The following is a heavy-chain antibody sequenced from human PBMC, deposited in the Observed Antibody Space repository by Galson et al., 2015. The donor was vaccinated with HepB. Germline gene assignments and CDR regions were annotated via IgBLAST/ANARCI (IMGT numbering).Heavy chain of an antibody. D-gene: IGHD7-27*01. CDR3: ARNLPGPHYYYYGMDV. CDR2: TYYRSKWYN. V-gene: IGHV6-1*01. J-gene: IGHJ6*02. Sequence: CAISGDSVSSHSAAWNWIRQSPSRGLEWLGRTYYRSKWYNDYAVSVKSRITINPDTSKNHFSLQLNSVTPEDTAVYYCARNLPGPHYYYYGMDVWGQGTTVTVSS. CDR1: GDSVSSHSAA.